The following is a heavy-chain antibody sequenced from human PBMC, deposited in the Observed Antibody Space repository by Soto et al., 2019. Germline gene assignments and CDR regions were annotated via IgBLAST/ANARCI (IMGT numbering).Heavy chain of an antibody. V-gene: IGHV4-34*01. CDR2: INHSGST. D-gene: IGHD6-6*01. Sequence: SETLSLTCAFYGGPFSGYYWSWIRQPPGKGLEWIGEINHSGSTNYNPSLKSRVTISVDTSKNQFSLKLSSVTAADTAVYYCAREYSSSSVLGYSYYYMDVWGKGTTVT. CDR1: GGPFSGYY. J-gene: IGHJ6*03. CDR3: AREYSSSSVLGYSYYYMDV.